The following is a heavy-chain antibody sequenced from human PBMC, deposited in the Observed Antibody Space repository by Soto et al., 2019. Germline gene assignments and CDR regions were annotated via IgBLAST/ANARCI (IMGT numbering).Heavy chain of an antibody. CDR2: IYASGHT. Sequence: SETLSLTCSVSGGSISAFYWNWIRQPAGKEPEWIGRIYASGHTNYNPSLESRVTMSIDTSKHQFSLKLNSVSAADTAVYYCARSPSTSTMGFFDIWGQGTMVTVSS. CDR1: GGSISAFY. J-gene: IGHJ3*02. CDR3: ARSPSTSTMGFFDI. V-gene: IGHV4-4*07. D-gene: IGHD3-10*01.